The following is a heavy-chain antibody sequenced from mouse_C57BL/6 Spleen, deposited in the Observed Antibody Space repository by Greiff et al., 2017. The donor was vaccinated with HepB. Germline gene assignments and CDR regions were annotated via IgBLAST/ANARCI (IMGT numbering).Heavy chain of an antibody. D-gene: IGHD1-1*01. CDR1: GYTFTEYT. CDR3: ARQEDRAGSSPWFAY. J-gene: IGHJ3*01. CDR2: FYPGSGSI. V-gene: IGHV1-62-2*01. Sequence: QVQLKESGAELVKPGASVKLSCKASGYTFTEYTIHWVKQRSGQGLEWIGWFYPGSGSIKYNEKFKDKATLTADKSSSTVYMELSRLTSEDSAVYFGARQEDRAGSSPWFAYWGQGTLVTVSA.